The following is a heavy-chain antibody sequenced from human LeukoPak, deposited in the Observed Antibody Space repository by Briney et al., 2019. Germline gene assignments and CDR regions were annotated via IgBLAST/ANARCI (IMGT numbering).Heavy chain of an antibody. Sequence: PSETLSLTCTVSGGSISSSSYYWGWIRQPPGKGLEWIGSIYYSGSTYYNPSLKSRVTISVDTSKNQFSLKLSSVTAADTAVYYCASRATRGYYYYYYTDVWGKGTTVTVSS. CDR2: IYYSGST. CDR3: ASRATRGYYYYYYTDV. V-gene: IGHV4-39*01. CDR1: GGSISSSSYY. J-gene: IGHJ6*03. D-gene: IGHD2-15*01.